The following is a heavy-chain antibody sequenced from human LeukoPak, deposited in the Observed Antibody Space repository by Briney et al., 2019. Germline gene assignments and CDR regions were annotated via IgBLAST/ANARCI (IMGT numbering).Heavy chain of an antibody. CDR2: INSDGSST. D-gene: IGHD3-10*01. J-gene: IGHJ6*03. CDR3: AKAHVGVNYYYYYMDV. V-gene: IGHV3-74*01. Sequence: GGSLRLSCAASGFTFSSYWMHWVRQAPGKGLVWVSRINSDGSSTSYADSVKGRFTISRDNAKNTLYLQMNSLRAEDTAVYYCAKAHVGVNYYYYYMDVWGKGTTVTVSS. CDR1: GFTFSSYW.